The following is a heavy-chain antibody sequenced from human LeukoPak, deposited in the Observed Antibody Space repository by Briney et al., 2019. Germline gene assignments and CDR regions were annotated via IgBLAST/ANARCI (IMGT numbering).Heavy chain of an antibody. Sequence: ASVKVSCKASGYTFSSYDINWVRQATGQGLEWMGWMNPNSGNTGYAQKFQGRVTITRNTSISTAYMELSSLRSEDTAVYYCARGGVPDYDSWSGYGDYWGQGTLVTVSS. CDR3: ARGGVPDYDSWSGYGDY. J-gene: IGHJ4*02. D-gene: IGHD3-3*01. CDR2: MNPNSGNT. CDR1: GYTFSSYD. V-gene: IGHV1-8*03.